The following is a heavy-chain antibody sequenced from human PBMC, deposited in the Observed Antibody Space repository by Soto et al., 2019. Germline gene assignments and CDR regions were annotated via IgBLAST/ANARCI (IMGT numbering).Heavy chain of an antibody. CDR1: GGSISSSSSY. J-gene: IGHJ4*02. CDR2: IYYRGYT. Sequence: SETLSLTCIVSGGSISSSSSYWGWIRQSPGKGLEWSGSIYYRGYTYYNPSLKSRVTISVDLSKNQFSLRLSSVTATDTAIYYCERHMYSSDSSGPSWYFDYWGQGTLVTVSS. V-gene: IGHV4-39*01. CDR3: ERHMYSSDSSGPSWYFDY. D-gene: IGHD3-22*01.